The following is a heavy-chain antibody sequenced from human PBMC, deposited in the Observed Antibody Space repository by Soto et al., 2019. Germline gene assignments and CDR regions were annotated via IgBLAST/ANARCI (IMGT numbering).Heavy chain of an antibody. V-gene: IGHV3-23*01. CDR3: AKAYRTLVVVAAIYDY. CDR2: ISGSGGST. D-gene: IGHD2-15*01. J-gene: IGHJ4*02. Sequence: GGSLRLSCAASGFTFSSYAMSWVRQAPGKGLEWVSAISGSGGSTYYADSVKGRFTISRDNSKNTLYLQMNSLRAEDTAVYYCAKAYRTLVVVAAIYDYWGQGTLVTVSS. CDR1: GFTFSSYA.